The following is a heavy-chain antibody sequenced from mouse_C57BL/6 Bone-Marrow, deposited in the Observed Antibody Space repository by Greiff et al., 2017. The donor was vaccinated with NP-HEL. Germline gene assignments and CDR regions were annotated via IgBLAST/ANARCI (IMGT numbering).Heavy chain of an antibody. CDR3: ARDFGAMDY. CDR1: GFTFSDFY. Sequence: EVNLVESGGGLVQSGRSLRLSCATSGFTFSDFYMEWVRQAPGKGLEWIAASRNKANDYTTEYSASVKGRFIVSRDTSQSILYLQMNALRAEDTAIYYCARDFGAMDYWGQGTSVTVSS. V-gene: IGHV7-1*01. CDR2: SRNKANDYTT. J-gene: IGHJ4*01.